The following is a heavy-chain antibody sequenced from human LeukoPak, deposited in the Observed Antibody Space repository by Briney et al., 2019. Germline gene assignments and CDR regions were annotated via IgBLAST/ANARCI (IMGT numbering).Heavy chain of an antibody. CDR1: GGSFSGYY. Sequence: SETLSLTCAVYGGSFSGYYWSWIRQPPGRGLEWIGSIHYSGSTSYNSSLKSRVTISVDTSKNQFSLKLSSVTPADTAVYYCARQVYSSSWSYYFDYWGQGTLVTVSS. CDR2: IHYSGST. CDR3: ARQVYSSSWSYYFDY. J-gene: IGHJ4*02. V-gene: IGHV4-59*01. D-gene: IGHD6-13*01.